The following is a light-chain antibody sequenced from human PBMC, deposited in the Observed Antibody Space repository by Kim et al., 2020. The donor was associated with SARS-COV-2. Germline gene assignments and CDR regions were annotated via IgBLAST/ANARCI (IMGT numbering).Light chain of an antibody. J-gene: IGKJ1*01. CDR2: GAS. V-gene: IGKV3-20*01. CDR3: QQYGSSPQT. CDR1: QSVSNSY. Sequence: SPGERATLSCRASQSVSNSYLAWYHQKPGQVPRLLIYGASSRATDIPDRFSGSGSVTDFTLTISRLEPEDFAVYYCQQYGSSPQTFGQGTKVDIK.